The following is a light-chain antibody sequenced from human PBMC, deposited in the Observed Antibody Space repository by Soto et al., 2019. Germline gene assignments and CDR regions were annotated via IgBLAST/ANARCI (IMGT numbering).Light chain of an antibody. CDR2: AAS. J-gene: IGKJ2*01. CDR1: QSIIFY. Sequence: DIQMTQSPSSLSASVGDRVTITCRASQSIIFYLNWYQQKPGQAPRLLIYAASNLQSGVPSRFSGSGSGTEFTLNISSLQPEDFATYFCQQSYTTPVYTFGQGTKLEIQ. CDR3: QQSYTTPVYT. V-gene: IGKV1-39*01.